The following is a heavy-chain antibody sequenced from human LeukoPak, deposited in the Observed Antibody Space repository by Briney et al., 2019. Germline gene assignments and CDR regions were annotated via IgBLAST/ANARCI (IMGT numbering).Heavy chain of an antibody. J-gene: IGHJ4*02. CDR1: GFIFSNYA. Sequence: GGSLRLSCATSGFIFSNYAMSWVRQAPGKGLEWVSVIYSGGSTYYADSVKGRFTISRDNSKNTLYLQMNSLRAEDTAIYYCARRYSSAWGIDYWGQGTLVTVSS. CDR2: IYSGGST. CDR3: ARRYSSAWGIDY. V-gene: IGHV3-66*01. D-gene: IGHD6-19*01.